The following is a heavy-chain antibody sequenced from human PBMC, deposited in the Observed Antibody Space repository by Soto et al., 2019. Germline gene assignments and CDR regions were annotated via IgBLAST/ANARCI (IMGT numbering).Heavy chain of an antibody. V-gene: IGHV3-7*01. Sequence: PGGSLRLSCAASGFTFSSYWMSWVRQAPGKGLEWVANIKQDGSEKYYVDSVKGRFTISRDNAKNSLYLQMNSLRAEDTAVYYCARVTTLMVRVRYYFDYWGQGTLVTVSS. CDR2: IKQDGSEK. D-gene: IGHD3-10*01. CDR1: GFTFSSYW. CDR3: ARVTTLMVRVRYYFDY. J-gene: IGHJ4*02.